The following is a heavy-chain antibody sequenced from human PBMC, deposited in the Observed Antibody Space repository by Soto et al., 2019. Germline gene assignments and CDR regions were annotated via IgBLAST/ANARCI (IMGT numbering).Heavy chain of an antibody. CDR2: IKQDGSEK. D-gene: IGHD3-10*01. J-gene: IGHJ4*02. CDR3: ARDLHSPLGGSVRLSSGH. V-gene: IGHV3-7*01. Sequence: EVQLVESGGGLVQPGGSLRLSCAASGFTFSGYWMSWVRQAPGKGLEWVANIKQDGSEKYYVDSVKGRFTISRDNAKNSLYLQMNSLRAEDTAVYYCARDLHSPLGGSVRLSSGHWGQGTLVTVSS. CDR1: GFTFSGYW.